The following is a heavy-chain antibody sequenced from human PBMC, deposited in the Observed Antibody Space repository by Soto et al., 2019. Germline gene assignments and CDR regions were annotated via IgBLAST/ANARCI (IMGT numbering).Heavy chain of an antibody. CDR1: GFTFSSYA. D-gene: IGHD3-16*02. V-gene: IGHV3-23*01. Sequence: GGSLRLSCAASGFTFSSYAMSWVRQAPGKGLEWVSGISASGRNTYYADSVKGRFTISRDNSKNTLYLQMNNLRAEDTALYYCADGAECSFNFEYWGLGTLVTVSS. CDR3: ADGAECSFNFEY. CDR2: ISASGRNT. J-gene: IGHJ4*02.